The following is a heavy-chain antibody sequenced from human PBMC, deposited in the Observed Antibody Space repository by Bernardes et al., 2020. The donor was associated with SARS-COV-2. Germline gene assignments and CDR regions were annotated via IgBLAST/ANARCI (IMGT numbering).Heavy chain of an antibody. D-gene: IGHD5-12*01. V-gene: IGHV3-64*02. Sequence: GGSLRLSCVASGFSFRNYGMHWVRQVPGKGLECISGIRSNGLSTDYAESVKCRFTISRDNAKSTVYLQMGSLRPEDTAIYYCARGIRGFSGYDAWYFDHWGRGTPVTVSS. CDR1: GFSFRNYG. CDR3: ARGIRGFSGYDAWYFDH. J-gene: IGHJ2*01. CDR2: IRSNGLST.